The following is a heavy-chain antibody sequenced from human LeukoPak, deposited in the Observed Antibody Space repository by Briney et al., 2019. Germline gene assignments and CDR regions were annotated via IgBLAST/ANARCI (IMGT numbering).Heavy chain of an antibody. D-gene: IGHD1-7*01. J-gene: IGHJ4*02. CDR3: AKTVELELSVFDY. CDR1: GFTFSSYA. V-gene: IGHV3-23*01. Sequence: GGSLRLSCAASGFTFSSYAMSWVRQAPGKGLEWVSAISGSGGSTYYADSVKGRFTISRDNSKNTLYLQMNSLRAEVTAVYYCAKTVELELSVFDYWGQGTLVTVSS. CDR2: ISGSGGST.